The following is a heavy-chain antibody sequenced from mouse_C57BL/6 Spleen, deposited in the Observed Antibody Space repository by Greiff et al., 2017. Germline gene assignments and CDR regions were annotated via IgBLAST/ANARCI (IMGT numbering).Heavy chain of an antibody. Sequence: EVQLQQSGPELVKPGASVKISCKASGYTFTDYYMNWVKQSHGKSLEWIGDINPNNGGTSYNQKFKGKATLTVAKSSSTAYMELRSLTSEDSAVYYCAREGLLRYWGQGTTLTVAS. CDR3: AREGLLRY. CDR1: GYTFTDYY. V-gene: IGHV1-26*01. J-gene: IGHJ2*01. D-gene: IGHD1-1*01. CDR2: INPNNGGT.